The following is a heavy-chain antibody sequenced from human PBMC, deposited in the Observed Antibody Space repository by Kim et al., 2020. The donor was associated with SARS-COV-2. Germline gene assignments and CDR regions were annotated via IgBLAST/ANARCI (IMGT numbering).Heavy chain of an antibody. V-gene: IGHV3-9*01. Sequence: YAASGKGRFTISRDKAKNSLYLQMNSLRAEDTALYYCAKDLSDGFGEWDYWGQGTLVTVSS. CDR3: AKDLSDGFGEWDY. D-gene: IGHD3-10*01. J-gene: IGHJ4*02.